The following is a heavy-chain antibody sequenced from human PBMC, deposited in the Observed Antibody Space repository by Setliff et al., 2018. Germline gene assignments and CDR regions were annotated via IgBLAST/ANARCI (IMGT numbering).Heavy chain of an antibody. Sequence: ETLSLTCTVSNFSLTSGFFWAWVRQPPGKGLEWIATVYRRGSTDYKPSLKSRATISVDTSKNQFSLKLTSMTAADTAVYFCAREGRSSTRGWYMDAWGKGTSVTVSS. CDR2: VYRRGST. D-gene: IGHD2-2*01. J-gene: IGHJ6*03. CDR3: AREGRSSTRGWYMDA. V-gene: IGHV4-38-2*02. CDR1: NFSLTSGFF.